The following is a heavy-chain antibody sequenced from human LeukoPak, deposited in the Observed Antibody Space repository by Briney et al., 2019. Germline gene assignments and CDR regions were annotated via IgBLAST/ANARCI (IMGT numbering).Heavy chain of an antibody. CDR3: AKDRDLAAAAYYFDY. CDR1: GFTFNSYA. J-gene: IGHJ4*02. V-gene: IGHV3-30-3*01. D-gene: IGHD6-13*01. CDR2: ISYDGNDK. Sequence: PGKSLRLSCAASGFTFNSYAIHWVRQAPGKGLEWMTVISYDGNDKYYADSVRGRFTISRDNSKNTLYLQMNSLRAEDTAVYCCAKDRDLAAAAYYFDYWGQGTLVTVSP.